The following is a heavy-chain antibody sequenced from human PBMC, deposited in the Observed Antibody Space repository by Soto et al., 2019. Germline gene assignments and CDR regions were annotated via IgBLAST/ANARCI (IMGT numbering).Heavy chain of an antibody. CDR3: ARTPIGYCSGGTCSNWFDP. D-gene: IGHD2-15*01. CDR1: GGSINGYY. J-gene: IGHJ5*02. CDR2: IYYNRNT. Sequence: QVQLQESGPGLVKPSETLSLTCTVSGGSINGYYWSWIRQPAGKGLEWIGYIYYNRNTYLQPSLKSRVTMSVDTSKNQFSLNLRSVTAADTAVYYCARTPIGYCSGGTCSNWFDPWGQGTPVTVSS. V-gene: IGHV4-59*08.